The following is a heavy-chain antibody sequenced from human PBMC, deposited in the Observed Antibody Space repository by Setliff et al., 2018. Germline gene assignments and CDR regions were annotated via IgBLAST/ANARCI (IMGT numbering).Heavy chain of an antibody. D-gene: IGHD3-10*01. CDR3: ARGFLRYDSGTYYTY. J-gene: IGHJ4*02. Sequence: SETLSLTCTVSGGSISSGGYYWSWIRQHPGKGLEWIGYIYYSGSTSYYNPSLKSRVTMSVDTSMNQFSLNLNSVTAADTAVYYCARGFLRYDSGTYYTYWGQGTLVTVSS. V-gene: IGHV4-31*03. CDR1: GGSISSGGYY. CDR2: IYYSGSTS.